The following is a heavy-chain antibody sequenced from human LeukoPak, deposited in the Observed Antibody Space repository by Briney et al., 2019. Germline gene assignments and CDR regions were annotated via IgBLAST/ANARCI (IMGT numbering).Heavy chain of an antibody. CDR1: GFTFRSYG. CDR2: ISYDGSNK. J-gene: IGHJ4*01. CDR3: ARGGEAVFDY. Sequence: GRSLRLSCAASGFTFRSYGMHWVRQAPGKGLEWVAVISYDGSNKYYADSVKGRFTISRDNAKNSLYLQMNSLRAEDTAVYYCARGGEAVFDYWGHGTLVTVSS. V-gene: IGHV3-30*03. D-gene: IGHD5-12*01.